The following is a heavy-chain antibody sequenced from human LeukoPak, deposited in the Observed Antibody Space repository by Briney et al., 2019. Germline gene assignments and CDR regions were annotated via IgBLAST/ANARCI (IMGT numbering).Heavy chain of an antibody. CDR1: GYTFTGYY. V-gene: IGHV1-2*06. CDR3: ARDRVSDFWSGYFTEYFDY. CDR2: INPNSGGT. D-gene: IGHD3-3*01. Sequence: GASVKVSCKASGYTFTGYYMHWVRQAPGQGLEWTGRINPNSGGTNYAQKFQGRVTMTRDTSISTAYMELSRLRSDDTAVYYCARDRVSDFWSGYFTEYFDYWGQGTLVTVSS. J-gene: IGHJ4*02.